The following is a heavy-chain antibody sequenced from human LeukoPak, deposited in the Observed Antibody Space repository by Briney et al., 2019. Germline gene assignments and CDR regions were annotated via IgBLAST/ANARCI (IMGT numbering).Heavy chain of an antibody. CDR2: IPYDGSNK. J-gene: IGHJ6*04. D-gene: IGHD5-12*01. V-gene: IGHV3-30*04. CDR3: AREKVREVATITYYYYYGMDV. Sequence: GRSLRLSCAASGFTFSSYAMHCVRQAPGKGLEWVAVIPYDGSNKYYADSVKRRFTISRDNSKNTLYLQMNSLRAEDTAVYYCAREKVREVATITYYYYYGMDVWGKGTTVTVSS. CDR1: GFTFSSYA.